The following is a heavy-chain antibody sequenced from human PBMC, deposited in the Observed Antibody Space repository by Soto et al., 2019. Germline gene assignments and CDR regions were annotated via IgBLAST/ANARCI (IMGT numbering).Heavy chain of an antibody. V-gene: IGHV1-46*03. D-gene: IGHD3-10*01. CDR2: INPSGGST. J-gene: IGHJ4*02. CDR3: AREGWSYYGSEFDY. CDR1: GYTFTKYY. Sequence: ASVKFSCKASGYTFTKYYIHWVRQAPGQGLEWMGIINPSGGSTSYAQKFQGRVTMTRDTSTSTVYMELSSLRSEDTAVYYCAREGWSYYGSEFDYWGQGTLVTVSS.